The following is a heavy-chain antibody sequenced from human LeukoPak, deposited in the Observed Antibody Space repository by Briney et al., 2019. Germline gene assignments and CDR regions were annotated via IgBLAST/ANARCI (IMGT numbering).Heavy chain of an antibody. D-gene: IGHD4-17*01. CDR1: GFTFDDYA. J-gene: IGHJ4*02. Sequence: GGSLRLSCAASGFTFDDYAMHWVRQAPGKGLEWVSGISWNSGSIGYADSVKGRFTISRDNAKNSLYLQMNSLRAEDTAVYYCARDEGYGDYSFFDYWGQGTLVTVSS. CDR3: ARDEGYGDYSFFDY. V-gene: IGHV3-9*01. CDR2: ISWNSGSI.